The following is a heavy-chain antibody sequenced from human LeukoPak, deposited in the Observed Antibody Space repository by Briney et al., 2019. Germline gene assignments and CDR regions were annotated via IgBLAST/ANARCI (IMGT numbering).Heavy chain of an antibody. CDR1: GGSISSGGYY. CDR3: ARANSSSDAFDI. J-gene: IGHJ3*02. V-gene: IGHV4-31*03. Sequence: SETLSLTCTVSGGSISSGGYYWSWIRQHPGKGLEWIGYIYYSGSTYYNPSHKSRVTISVDTSKNQFSLKLSSVTAADTAVYYCARANSSSDAFDIWGQGTMVTVSS. D-gene: IGHD6-6*01. CDR2: IYYSGST.